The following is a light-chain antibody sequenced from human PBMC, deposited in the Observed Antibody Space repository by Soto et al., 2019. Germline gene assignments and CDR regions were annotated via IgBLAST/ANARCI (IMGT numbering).Light chain of an antibody. J-gene: IGKJ3*01. V-gene: IGKV3-20*01. CDR3: QQYGRSLFT. CDR1: QSVSSKY. Sequence: VFTQSPGTLSLSPGERATLSCRASQSVSSKYLAWYQQKPGQAPRVLIYGTSIRASGVPERFSGGGSGTDFTLTITRLEPEDFAVYYCQQYGRSLFTFGPGT. CDR2: GTS.